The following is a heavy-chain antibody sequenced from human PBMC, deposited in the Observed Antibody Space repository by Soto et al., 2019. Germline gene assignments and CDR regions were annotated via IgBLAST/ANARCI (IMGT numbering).Heavy chain of an antibody. CDR1: GGSISSYY. CDR3: ARESDWFDP. J-gene: IGHJ5*02. CDR2: IYYSGST. Sequence: SETLSLTCTVSGGSISSYYWSWIRQPPGKGLEWIGYIYYSGSTNYNPSLKSRVTISVDTSKNQFSLKLSSVTAADTAVYYCARESDWFDPWGQGTLVTVSS. V-gene: IGHV4-59*01.